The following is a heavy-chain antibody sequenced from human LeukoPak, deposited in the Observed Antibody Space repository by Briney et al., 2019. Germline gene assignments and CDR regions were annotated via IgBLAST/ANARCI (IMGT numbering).Heavy chain of an antibody. D-gene: IGHD3-22*01. V-gene: IGHV1-2*02. Sequence: ASVKVSCKASGYTFTDYYIHWVRQAPGQGLEWMGWVNPNSGDTYYAQKFQGRVTMTRDTSISTAYMELSSLRSEDTAVYYCARVYDSSGHYPIDYWGQGTLVTVSS. J-gene: IGHJ4*02. CDR2: VNPNSGDT. CDR1: GYTFTDYY. CDR3: ARVYDSSGHYPIDY.